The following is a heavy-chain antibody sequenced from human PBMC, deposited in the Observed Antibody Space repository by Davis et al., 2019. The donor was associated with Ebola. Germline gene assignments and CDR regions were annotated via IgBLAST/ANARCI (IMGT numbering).Heavy chain of an antibody. V-gene: IGHV3-64*01. CDR2: ISSNGGST. CDR3: AREEMATTRFGAFDI. Sequence: GESLKISCAASGFTFSSYAMHWVRQAPGKGLEYVSAISSNGGSTYYANSVKGRFTISRDNSKNTLYLQMGSLRAEDMAVYYCAREEMATTRFGAFDIWGQGTMVTVSS. CDR1: GFTFSSYA. J-gene: IGHJ3*02. D-gene: IGHD5-24*01.